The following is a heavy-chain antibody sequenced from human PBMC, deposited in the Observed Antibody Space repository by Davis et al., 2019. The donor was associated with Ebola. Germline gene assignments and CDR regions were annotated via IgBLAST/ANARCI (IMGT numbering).Heavy chain of an antibody. CDR1: GFTFSRYS. CDR2: ISSSSSTL. D-gene: IGHD3-22*01. CDR3: AKDRQSYYYDSSGSHPFDY. J-gene: IGHJ4*02. Sequence: GGSLRLSCVASGFTFSRYSMNWVRQAPGKGLEWVSYISSSSSTLYYADSVRGRFIISRDSAKSSVSLQLNSLRAEDTAVYYCAKDRQSYYYDSSGSHPFDYWGQGTLVTVSS. V-gene: IGHV3-48*01.